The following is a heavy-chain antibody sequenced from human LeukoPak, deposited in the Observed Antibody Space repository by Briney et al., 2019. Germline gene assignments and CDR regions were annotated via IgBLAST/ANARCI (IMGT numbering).Heavy chain of an antibody. CDR1: GFTFSSYE. V-gene: IGHV3-48*03. J-gene: IGHJ4*02. Sequence: AGGSLRLSCAASGFTFSSYEMNWVRQAPAKGLEWVSYISSSGSTIYYADSVKGRFTISRDNAKNSLYLQMNSLRAEDTAVYYCARGGLEEQWLVQYYFDYWGQGTLVTVSS. CDR2: ISSSGSTI. D-gene: IGHD6-19*01. CDR3: ARGGLEEQWLVQYYFDY.